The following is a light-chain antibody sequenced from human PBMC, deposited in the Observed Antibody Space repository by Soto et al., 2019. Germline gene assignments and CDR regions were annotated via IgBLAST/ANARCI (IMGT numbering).Light chain of an antibody. CDR1: NSDFGTYNL. V-gene: IGLV2-23*02. J-gene: IGLJ3*02. CDR3: SSDANNRV. Sequence: QSALTQPASVSASPGQSITISCTGTNSDFGTYNLVSWYQHHPGKAPKLIIYEVSKRPSGVSNRFSASKSGNTASLTISGLQAEDSADYYCSSDANNRVFGGGTKVTVL. CDR2: EVS.